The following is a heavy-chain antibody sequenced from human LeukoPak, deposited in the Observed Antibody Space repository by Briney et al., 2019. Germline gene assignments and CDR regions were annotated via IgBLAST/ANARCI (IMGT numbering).Heavy chain of an antibody. Sequence: GGSLRLSCVASGFTFSRNDTHWVRQAPGEGLEWLAHISYHGRDQDYADSVKGRFTISRDNSKNTLYLQMNSLRPEDTAVYYCANRKYFDYWGQGTLVTVSS. CDR3: ANRKYFDY. CDR1: GFTFSRND. J-gene: IGHJ4*02. CDR2: ISYHGRDQ. V-gene: IGHV3-30*18.